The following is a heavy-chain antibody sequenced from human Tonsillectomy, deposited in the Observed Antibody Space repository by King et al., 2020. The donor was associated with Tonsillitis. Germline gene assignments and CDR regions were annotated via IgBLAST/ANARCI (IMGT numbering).Heavy chain of an antibody. D-gene: IGHD2-21*02. CDR2: ISYDGSNK. CDR3: ARDWHSVVVTAILRFDP. V-gene: IGHV3-30-3*01. J-gene: IGHJ5*02. CDR1: GFTFSSYA. Sequence: VQLVESGGGVVQPGRSLRLSCAASGFTFSSYAMHWVRQAPGKGLEWVAVISYDGSNKYYADSVKGRFTISRDNSKNTLYLQMNSLRAEDTAVYYCARDWHSVVVTAILRFDPWGQGTLVTVSS.